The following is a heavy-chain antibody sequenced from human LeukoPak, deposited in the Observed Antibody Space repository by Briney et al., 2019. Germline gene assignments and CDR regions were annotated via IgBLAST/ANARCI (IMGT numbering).Heavy chain of an antibody. CDR3: ARQDLGEINVIVPAAIHY. CDR1: GRLLSRYY. CDR2: IDYRKKY. D-gene: IGHD2-2*01. V-gene: IGHV4-59*08. J-gene: IGHJ4*02. Sequence: DPQTLPCSVWGRLLSRYYARWLRRSPRKGRVWGGYIDYRKKYYYNPSLKSRVSIPVNRSNKQFSLKLNSVNAADTAVYYCARQDLGEINVIVPAAIHYWGQGTLVTVSS.